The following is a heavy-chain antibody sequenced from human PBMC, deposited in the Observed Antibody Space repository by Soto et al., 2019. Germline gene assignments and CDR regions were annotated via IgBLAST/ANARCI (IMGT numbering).Heavy chain of an antibody. J-gene: IGHJ4*02. CDR1: GGSSSGYY. D-gene: IGHD3-10*01. CDR3: ARETDPYYGSGSYYY. V-gene: IGHV4-34*01. CDR2: VNHSRSP. Sequence: QVHLQQWGAGLLKPSETLSLSCAIFGGSSSGYYWSWIRQPPAKGLEWIGEVNHSRSPNYNPSLTSRATISMDTSKNHFSLKLSSVTAAATGVYYCARETDPYYGSGSYYYWGQGTLVTVSS.